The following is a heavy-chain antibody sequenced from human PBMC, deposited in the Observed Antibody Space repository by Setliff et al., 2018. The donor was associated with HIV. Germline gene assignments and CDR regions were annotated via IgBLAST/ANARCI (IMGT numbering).Heavy chain of an antibody. D-gene: IGHD3-22*01. CDR2: INTGNGNT. CDR3: ARTLTYYFDGSFSSGPADY. J-gene: IGHJ4*02. CDR1: GYTFTTYA. Sequence: ASVKVSCKASGYTFTTYAMIWVRQAPGQSLEWMGWINTGNGNTRLSQKFQGRVTISRDTSAGTAYVELYSLTSEDTAVYYCARTLTYYFDGSFSSGPADYWGRGTLVTVSS. V-gene: IGHV1-3*04.